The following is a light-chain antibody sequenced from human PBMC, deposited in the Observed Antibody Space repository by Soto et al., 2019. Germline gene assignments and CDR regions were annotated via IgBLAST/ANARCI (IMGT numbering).Light chain of an antibody. CDR1: QSVSSSY. Sequence: EIVLTQSPGTLSLSPGDRATLSCRASQSVSSSYLAWYQQKPGQAPRLLIYGSSSRATGIPDRFSGSGSGKDFTLTISRQEHEVFAVYYCQQYGSSWTFGQGTKVEIK. V-gene: IGKV3-20*01. CDR3: QQYGSSWT. CDR2: GSS. J-gene: IGKJ1*01.